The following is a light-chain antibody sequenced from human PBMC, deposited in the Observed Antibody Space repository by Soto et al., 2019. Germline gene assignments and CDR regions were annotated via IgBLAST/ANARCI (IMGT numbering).Light chain of an antibody. Sequence: QSVLTQPPSVSGAPGQRVTISCTGSSSNIGAGYDVHWYQQLPGTAPKLLIFGNSNRPSGVPDRFSGSKSDTSASLAITGLQTEDEADYYCHSYDSSLSGVVFGGGTKLTV. CDR1: SSNIGAGYD. J-gene: IGLJ3*02. V-gene: IGLV1-40*01. CDR2: GNS. CDR3: HSYDSSLSGVV.